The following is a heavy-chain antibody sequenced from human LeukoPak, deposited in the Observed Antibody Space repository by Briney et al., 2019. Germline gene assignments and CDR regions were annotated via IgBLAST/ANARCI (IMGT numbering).Heavy chain of an antibody. Sequence: ASVKVSCKASGYTFTSYGISWVRQAPGQGLEWMGWISAYNGNTNYAQKLQGRVTMTTDTFTSTAYMELKSLRSDDTAVYYCARVGSGWGEFDYWGQGTLVTVSS. CDR1: GYTFTSYG. J-gene: IGHJ4*02. CDR3: ARVGSGWGEFDY. CDR2: ISAYNGNT. D-gene: IGHD6-19*01. V-gene: IGHV1-18*01.